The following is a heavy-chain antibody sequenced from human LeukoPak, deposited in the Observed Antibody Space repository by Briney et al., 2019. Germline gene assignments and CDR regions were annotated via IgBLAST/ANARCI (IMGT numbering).Heavy chain of an antibody. Sequence: ASVKVSCKASGYTFTDYYIHWVRQAPGLGLEWMGRINPKSGGTNYAQKFQGRVTMTRDTPINTAYTDLSSLESGDTAVYYCARENGGYSFDYWGQGTLVTVSS. CDR1: GYTFTDYY. CDR3: ARENGGYSFDY. V-gene: IGHV1-2*02. CDR2: INPKSGGT. J-gene: IGHJ4*02. D-gene: IGHD2-21*02.